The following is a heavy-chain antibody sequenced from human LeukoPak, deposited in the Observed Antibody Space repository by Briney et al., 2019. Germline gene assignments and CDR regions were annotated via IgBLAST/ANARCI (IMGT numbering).Heavy chain of an antibody. CDR3: ARGEIYGSGSPNWFDP. Sequence: SETLSLTCTVSGGSISSYYWSWIRQPPGKGLEWIGYIYYSGSTNYNPSLKSRVTISVDTSKNQFSLKLSSVTAADTAVYYCARGEIYGSGSPNWFDPWGQGTLVTVSS. CDR1: GGSISSYY. D-gene: IGHD3-10*01. CDR2: IYYSGST. V-gene: IGHV4-59*01. J-gene: IGHJ5*02.